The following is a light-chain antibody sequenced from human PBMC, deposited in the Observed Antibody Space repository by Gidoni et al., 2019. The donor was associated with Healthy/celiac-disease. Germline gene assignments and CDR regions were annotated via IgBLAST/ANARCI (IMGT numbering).Light chain of an antibody. CDR2: AAS. CDR1: QSISSY. Sequence: IQMTQSPSSLSASVGDRITITCRASQSISSYVNWYQQKPGKAPKLLIYAASSLQSGVPSRFSGSGAGTDFTLTISRLQPEDFATYYCQQSYSTPWTFGQXTKVEIK. V-gene: IGKV1-39*01. J-gene: IGKJ1*01. CDR3: QQSYSTPWT.